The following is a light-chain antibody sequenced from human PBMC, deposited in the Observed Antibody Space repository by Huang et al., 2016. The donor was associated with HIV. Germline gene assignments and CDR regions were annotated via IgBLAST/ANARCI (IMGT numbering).Light chain of an antibody. CDR1: QSVSSY. CDR3: QQRGSRPPT. Sequence: EILLTQSPATLSLSPGKRATLPCRASQSVSSYLAWFQQKPGQAPRLLIYDTSNRATGIPARFSGSGSGTDFTLTISSLEPEDFAVYYCQQRGSRPPTFGQGTKVEIK. CDR2: DTS. V-gene: IGKV3-11*01. J-gene: IGKJ1*01.